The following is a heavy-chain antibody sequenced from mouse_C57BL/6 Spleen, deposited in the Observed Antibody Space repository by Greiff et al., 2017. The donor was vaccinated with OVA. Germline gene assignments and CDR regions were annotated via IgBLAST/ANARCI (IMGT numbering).Heavy chain of an antibody. Sequence: EVQLVESGGGLVKPGGSLKLSCAASGFTFSSYTMSWVRQTPEKRLEWVATISGGGGNTYYPDSVKGRFTISRDNAKNTLYLQMSSLRSEDTALYYCARLGTSWFAYWGQGTLVTVSA. CDR2: ISGGGGNT. CDR3: ARLGTSWFAY. J-gene: IGHJ3*01. D-gene: IGHD3-1*01. CDR1: GFTFSSYT. V-gene: IGHV5-9*01.